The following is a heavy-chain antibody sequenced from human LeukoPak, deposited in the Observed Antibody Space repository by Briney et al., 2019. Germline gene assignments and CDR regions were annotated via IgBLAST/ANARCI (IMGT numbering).Heavy chain of an antibody. CDR2: IIPILGIA. J-gene: IGHJ4*02. V-gene: IGHV1-69*04. CDR3: VREDGDGDLIFDY. D-gene: IGHD4-17*01. Sequence: SVKVSCKASGGTFSSYTISWVRQAPGQGLEWMGRIIPILGIANYAQKFQGRVTITADKSTSTAYMELSSLRSEDTAVYYCVREDGDGDLIFDYWGQGTLVTVSS. CDR1: GGTFSSYT.